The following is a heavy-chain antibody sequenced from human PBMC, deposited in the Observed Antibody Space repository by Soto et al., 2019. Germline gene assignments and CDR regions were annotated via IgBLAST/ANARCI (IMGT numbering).Heavy chain of an antibody. Sequence: EVQLVESGGGLVQPGGSLRLSCAASGFTFSDHYMDWVRQAPGKGLEWVGRTRNKANSYTTEYAASVKGRFTISRDDSKTSQYLQMNSLKTEGTAVYYCARGLKTTAVYYFDYWGQGTLVAVSS. J-gene: IGHJ4*02. CDR2: TRNKANSYTT. D-gene: IGHD4-17*01. V-gene: IGHV3-72*01. CDR3: ARGLKTTAVYYFDY. CDR1: GFTFSDHY.